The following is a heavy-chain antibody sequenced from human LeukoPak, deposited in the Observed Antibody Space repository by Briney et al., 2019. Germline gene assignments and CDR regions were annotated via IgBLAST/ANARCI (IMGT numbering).Heavy chain of an antibody. V-gene: IGHV1-2*02. CDR2: INPSGDT. J-gene: IGHJ4*02. CDR1: GNIFTGYY. Sequence: GASVKVSCKASGNIFTGYYIHWVRQAPGQGLEWMGWINPSGDTKYAQKFQGRVTMTRDTSISTAYMELSRLRSDDTAAYYCARDRTTVTIFDYWGQGTLVTVSS. CDR3: ARDRTTVTIFDY. D-gene: IGHD4-17*01.